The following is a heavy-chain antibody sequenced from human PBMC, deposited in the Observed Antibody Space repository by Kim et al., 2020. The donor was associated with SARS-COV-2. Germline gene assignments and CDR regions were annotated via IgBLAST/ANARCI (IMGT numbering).Heavy chain of an antibody. V-gene: IGHV3-30*14. Sequence: GGSLRLSCAASGFTFTMNSMHWIRQAPGKGLECVSFISFDGRNYYSAYSERRLFTSTNDCPNNTVLQVNSLLALEATALYFCGYVAIYASGRCYFDSW. CDR2: ISFDGRNY. J-gene: IGHJ4*03. CDR1: GFTFTMNS. CDR3: GYVAIYASGRCYFDS. D-gene: IGHD2-8*01.